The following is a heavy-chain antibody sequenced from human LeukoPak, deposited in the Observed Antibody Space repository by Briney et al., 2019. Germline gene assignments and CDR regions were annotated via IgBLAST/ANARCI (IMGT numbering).Heavy chain of an antibody. CDR3: ARLYCSGGSCYYNYGDYIDY. CDR2: IYYSGST. CDR1: GGSISSSSYY. Sequence: SETLSLTCTVSGGSISSSSYYWGWIRPPPAKGLEWIGSIYYSGSTYYNPSLKSRVTISVDTSKNQFSLKLSSVTAADTAVYYCARLYCSGGSCYYNYGDYIDYWGQGTLVTVSS. J-gene: IGHJ4*02. V-gene: IGHV4-39*01. D-gene: IGHD2-15*01.